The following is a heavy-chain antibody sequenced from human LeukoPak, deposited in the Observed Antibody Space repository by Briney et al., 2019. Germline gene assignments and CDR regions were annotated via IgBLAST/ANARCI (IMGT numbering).Heavy chain of an antibody. V-gene: IGHV3-30*04. CDR3: ARVRAVAGMGCDY. D-gene: IGHD6-19*01. CDR1: GFTFSSYA. CDR2: ISYDGSNK. Sequence: GGSLRLSCAASGFTFSSYAMHWVRQAPGKGLEWVEVISYDGSNKYYADSVKGRFTISRDNSKNTLYLQMNSRRAEDTAVYYCARVRAVAGMGCDYWGQGTLVTVCS. J-gene: IGHJ4*02.